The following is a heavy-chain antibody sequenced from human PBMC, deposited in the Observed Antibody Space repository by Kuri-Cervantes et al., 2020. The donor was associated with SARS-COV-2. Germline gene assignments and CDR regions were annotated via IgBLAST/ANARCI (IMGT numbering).Heavy chain of an antibody. CDR3: ARQQFRSYYDSSGYYYEDAFDI. Sequence: WFRQPPGKGLERIGSIYYSGSTYYNPSLKSRVTISVDTSKNQFSLKLSSVTAADTAVYYCARQQFRSYYDSSGYYYEDAFDIWGQGTMVTVSS. D-gene: IGHD3-22*01. V-gene: IGHV4-39*01. J-gene: IGHJ3*02. CDR2: IYYSGST.